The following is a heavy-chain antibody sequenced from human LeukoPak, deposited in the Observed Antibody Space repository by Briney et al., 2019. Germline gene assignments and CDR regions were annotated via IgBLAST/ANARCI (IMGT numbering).Heavy chain of an antibody. CDR3: TTQRYCSGGSCSDY. CDR2: IKSKTDGGTT. Sequence: GGSLRLPCAASGFTFSNAWMSWVRQAPGKGLEWVGRIKSKTDGGTTDYAAPVKGRFTISRDDSKNTLYLQMNSLKTEDTAVYYCTTQRYCSGGSCSDYWGQGTLVTVSS. V-gene: IGHV3-15*01. CDR1: GFTFSNAW. D-gene: IGHD2-15*01. J-gene: IGHJ4*02.